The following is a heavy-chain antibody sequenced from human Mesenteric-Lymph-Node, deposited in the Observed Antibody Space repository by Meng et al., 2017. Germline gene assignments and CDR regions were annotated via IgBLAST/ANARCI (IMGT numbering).Heavy chain of an antibody. CDR1: GGTFSSYA. CDR3: ARDGAAAGPWPRMYSTFDY. J-gene: IGHJ4*02. Sequence: SVKVSCKASGGTFSSYAISWVRQAPGQGLEWMGGIIPIFGTANYAQKFQGRVTITADESTSTAYMELSSLRSEDTAVYYCARDGAAAGPWPRMYSTFDYWGQGTLVTVSS. V-gene: IGHV1-69*13. D-gene: IGHD6-13*01. CDR2: IIPIFGTA.